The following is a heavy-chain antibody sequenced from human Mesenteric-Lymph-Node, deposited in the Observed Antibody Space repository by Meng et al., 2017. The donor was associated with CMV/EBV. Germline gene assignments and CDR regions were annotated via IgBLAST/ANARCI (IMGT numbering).Heavy chain of an antibody. J-gene: IGHJ5*02. V-gene: IGHV1-46*01. CDR3: TRAWATITGNHVDWFDR. Sequence: YTFTAYCIHGVRQAPGQGLEWMGKINPSDGSTSYAESFQGRVNLTGDTSTNTVYMEVSSLTSEDTAVYYCTRAWATITGNHVDWFDRWGQGTLVTVSS. CDR1: YTFTAYC. CDR2: INPSDGST. D-gene: IGHD1-20*01.